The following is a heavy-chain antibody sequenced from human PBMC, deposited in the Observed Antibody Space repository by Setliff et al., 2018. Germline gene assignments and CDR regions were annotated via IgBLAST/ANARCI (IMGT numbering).Heavy chain of an antibody. CDR2: INWNGVSI. Sequence: SGGSLRLSCAVSGFSFHDYGMGWVRQAPGKGLEWVSSINWNGVSIGYADSVKGRFTISRDNAKNSLYLQMNSLRVEDTAVYYCVRLYATSWYSSWFDPWGQGTLVTVSS. J-gene: IGHJ5*02. V-gene: IGHV3-20*04. D-gene: IGHD2-21*01. CDR1: GFSFHDYG. CDR3: VRLYATSWYSSWFDP.